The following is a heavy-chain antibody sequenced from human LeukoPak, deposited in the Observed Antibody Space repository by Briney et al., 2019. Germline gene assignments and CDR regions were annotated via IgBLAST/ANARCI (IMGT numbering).Heavy chain of an antibody. Sequence: GGSLRHSCAASGFTFSSYAMSWVRQAPGKGLEWVSVISGSGANTYYADSVKGRFTISRDNSKNTLYLQMNSLRAEDTAVFFCAKSLTTVKRGNFDSWGQGTLVTVSS. D-gene: IGHD4-17*01. CDR1: GFTFSSYA. V-gene: IGHV3-23*01. J-gene: IGHJ4*02. CDR2: ISGSGANT. CDR3: AKSLTTVKRGNFDS.